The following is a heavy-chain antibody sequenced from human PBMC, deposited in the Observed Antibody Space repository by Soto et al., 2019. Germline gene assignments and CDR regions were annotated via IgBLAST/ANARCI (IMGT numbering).Heavy chain of an antibody. Sequence: SETLSLTCAVYGGSFSGYYWSWIRQPPGKGLEWIGEINHSGSTNYNPSLKSRVTISVDTSKNQFSLKLSSVTAADTAVYYCARVPKNVRYFDWLHVGRTYYYGMDVWGQGTTVTVSS. CDR2: INHSGST. D-gene: IGHD3-9*01. CDR1: GGSFSGYY. V-gene: IGHV4-34*01. CDR3: ARVPKNVRYFDWLHVGRTYYYGMDV. J-gene: IGHJ6*02.